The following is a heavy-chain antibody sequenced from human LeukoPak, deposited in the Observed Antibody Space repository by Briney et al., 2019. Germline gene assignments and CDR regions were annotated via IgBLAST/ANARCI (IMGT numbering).Heavy chain of an antibody. Sequence: SETLSLXCTVSGGSISSSSYYWGWIRQPPGKGLEWIGSIYYSGITYYNPSLKSRVTISVDTSKNQFSLKLSSVTAADTAVYYCARRLLYYYDSSGSHFDYWGQGTLVTVSS. D-gene: IGHD3-22*01. J-gene: IGHJ4*02. CDR1: GGSISSSSYY. V-gene: IGHV4-39*01. CDR2: IYYSGIT. CDR3: ARRLLYYYDSSGSHFDY.